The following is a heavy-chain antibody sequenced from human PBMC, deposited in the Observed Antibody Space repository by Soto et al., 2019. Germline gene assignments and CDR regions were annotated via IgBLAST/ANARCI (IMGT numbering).Heavy chain of an antibody. CDR2: IWYDGSNK. CDR3: ARDPSPTPRFWFDP. Sequence: GGSLRLSCAASGFTFSSYGMHWVRQAPGKGLEWVAVIWYDGSNKYYADSVKDRFTISRDNSKNTLYLQMNSLRAEDTAVYYCARDPSPTPRFWFDPWGQGTLVTVS. V-gene: IGHV3-33*01. CDR1: GFTFSSYG. D-gene: IGHD3-16*01. J-gene: IGHJ5*02.